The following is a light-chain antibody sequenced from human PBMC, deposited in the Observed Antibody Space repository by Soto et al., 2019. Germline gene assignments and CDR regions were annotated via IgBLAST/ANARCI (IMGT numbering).Light chain of an antibody. J-gene: IGLJ1*01. CDR2: EVT. V-gene: IGLV2-14*01. CDR3: SSYSSSATPYV. Sequence: QSALTQPASVSGSPGQSITTSCIGTSSDIGPYNYVSWYQQHPDKAPKLILYEVTNRPSGASDRFSGSKSGNAAFLTISGLQAEDEADYYCSSYSSSATPYVFGTGTKVTVL. CDR1: SSDIGPYNY.